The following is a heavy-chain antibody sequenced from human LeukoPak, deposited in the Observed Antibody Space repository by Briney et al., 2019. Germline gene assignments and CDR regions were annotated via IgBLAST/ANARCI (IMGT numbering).Heavy chain of an antibody. CDR2: MNPNSGNT. D-gene: IGHD6-6*01. CDR1: GYTFTSYA. Sequence: ASVKVSCKASGYTFTSYAINWVRQATGHGLEWMGWMNPNSGNTGYAQKFQGRVTMTRNTSISTAYMELSSLRSEDTAVYYCARASSSPSYYYYGIDVWGQGTTVTVSS. J-gene: IGHJ6*02. CDR3: ARASSSPSYYYYGIDV. V-gene: IGHV1-8*01.